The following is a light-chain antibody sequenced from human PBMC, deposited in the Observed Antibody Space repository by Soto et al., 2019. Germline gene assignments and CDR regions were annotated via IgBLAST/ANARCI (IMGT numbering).Light chain of an antibody. J-gene: IGKJ1*01. V-gene: IGKV1-5*03. Sequence: DIQMTQSPSTLSASVGDRVTITCRASQNIDRWLAWYQQKPGKAPNLLIYGASNLESGAPSRFSGSGSGTEFTLTISSLRPDDFATYYCQQYNSYPSTFGQGTKVEIK. CDR3: QQYNSYPST. CDR2: GAS. CDR1: QNIDRW.